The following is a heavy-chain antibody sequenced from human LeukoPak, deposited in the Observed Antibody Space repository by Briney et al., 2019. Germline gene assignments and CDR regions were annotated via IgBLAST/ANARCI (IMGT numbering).Heavy chain of an antibody. D-gene: IGHD1-26*01. V-gene: IGHV3-30*03. CDR1: GFTFSSYG. CDR2: ISYDGSNK. Sequence: QTGGSLRLSCAASGFTFSSYGMHWVRQAPGKGLEWVVVISYDGSNKYYADSVKGRFTISRDNSKNTLYLQMNSLRAEDTAVYYCAMEGSYYFDYWGQGTLVTVSS. J-gene: IGHJ4*02. CDR3: AMEGSYYFDY.